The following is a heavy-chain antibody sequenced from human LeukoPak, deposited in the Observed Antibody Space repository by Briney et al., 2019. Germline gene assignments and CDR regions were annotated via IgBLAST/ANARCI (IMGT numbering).Heavy chain of an antibody. Sequence: SETLSLTCTVSGGSFMSYYWSWIRQPPGRGLEWIGYVYHSGSTNYNPSLQSRVIISVVTSKNQVSLKLNSVTTADTAVYYCARSRVWSDYWGDFDFWGQGTLVTVSS. CDR3: ARSRVWSDYWGDFDF. CDR2: VYHSGST. J-gene: IGHJ4*02. CDR1: GGSFMSYY. D-gene: IGHD3-3*01. V-gene: IGHV4-59*01.